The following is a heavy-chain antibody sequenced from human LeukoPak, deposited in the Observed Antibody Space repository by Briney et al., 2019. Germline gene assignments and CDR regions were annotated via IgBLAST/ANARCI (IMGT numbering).Heavy chain of an antibody. CDR3: ARDLGSAFDY. CDR1: GFIFSSYG. J-gene: IGHJ4*02. V-gene: IGHV3-74*03. D-gene: IGHD2-2*03. Sequence: PGRSLRLSCAASGFIFSSYGIHWVRQAPGKGLVWVSRINSDGSSTKYADSVKGRFTISRDNTKNTLYLQMNSLSAEDTAVYYCARDLGSAFDYWGPGTLVTVSS. CDR2: INSDGSST.